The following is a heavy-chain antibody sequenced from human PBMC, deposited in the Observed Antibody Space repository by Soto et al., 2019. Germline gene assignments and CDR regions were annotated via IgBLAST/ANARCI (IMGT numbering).Heavy chain of an antibody. V-gene: IGHV4-34*01. Sequence: PSETLSLTCAVYGGSFNAYYWNWIRQPPGKGLEWIGEINYSGSTNYNPSLKSRVTISVDTSKNQFSLNLSSVTAADTAVYYCARGRRQQLVRTAYDWFDPWGQGXLVTVSS. J-gene: IGHJ5*02. D-gene: IGHD6-13*01. CDR2: INYSGST. CDR1: GGSFNAYY. CDR3: ARGRRQQLVRTAYDWFDP.